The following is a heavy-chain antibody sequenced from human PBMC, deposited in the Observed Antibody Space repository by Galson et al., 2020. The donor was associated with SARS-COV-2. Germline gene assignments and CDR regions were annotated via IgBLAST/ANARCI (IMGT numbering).Heavy chain of an antibody. CDR2: IYYSGST. Sequence: SETLSLTCTVSGGSISSYYWSWIRQPPGKGLEWIGYIYYSGSTNYNPSLKSRVTISVDTSKNQFSLKLSSVTAADTAVYYCARDGHDYYGSGSFDYWGQGTLVTVSS. CDR3: ARDGHDYYGSGSFDY. CDR1: GGSISSYY. V-gene: IGHV4-59*01. J-gene: IGHJ4*02. D-gene: IGHD3-10*01.